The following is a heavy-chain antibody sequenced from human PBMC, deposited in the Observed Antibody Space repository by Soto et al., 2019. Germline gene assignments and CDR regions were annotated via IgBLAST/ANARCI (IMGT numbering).Heavy chain of an antibody. CDR3: ARGVSAGVDY. CDR1: GYSFTGLD. J-gene: IGHJ4*02. Sequence: ASVKVSCKASGYSFTGLDINWVRQTAGQGLEWMGWMQPSTGRTGYAQKFQGRVTMTRDTSINTAYMELTTLTSDDTAFYYCARGVSAGVDYWRQGTLVTVSS. V-gene: IGHV1-8*01. CDR2: MQPSTGRT. D-gene: IGHD1-26*01.